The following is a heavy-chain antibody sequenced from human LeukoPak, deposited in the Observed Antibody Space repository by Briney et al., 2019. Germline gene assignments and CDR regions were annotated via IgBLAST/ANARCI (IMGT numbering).Heavy chain of an antibody. V-gene: IGHV4-59*11. J-gene: IGHJ1*01. CDR2: IKYSGIT. CDR3: ARGDTAGSLEPLEH. CDR1: GGSLSVHF. Sequence: PSETLSLTCTVTGGSLSVHFWSWIRHLPGKGLEWIAYIKYSGITDYNPSLKSRVTISADTSKNQFSLKLTSVTAADTAVYYCARGDTAGSLEPLEHWGRGTLVTVSS. D-gene: IGHD2-8*02.